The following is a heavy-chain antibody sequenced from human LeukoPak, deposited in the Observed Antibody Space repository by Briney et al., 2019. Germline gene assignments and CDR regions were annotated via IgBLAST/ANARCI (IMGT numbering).Heavy chain of an antibody. J-gene: IGHJ6*03. CDR1: GDSISNAY. CDR2: IYYSGII. Sequence: SETLSLTCTVSGDSISNAYWSWIRQPPGKALEWIGYIYYSGIIKYNPSLKSRVTISVDTSKNQFSLKLSSVTAADTAVYYCAGRYYYGSGRVAYYYYYMDVWGKGTTVTISS. D-gene: IGHD3-10*01. CDR3: AGRYYYGSGRVAYYYYYMDV. V-gene: IGHV4-59*08.